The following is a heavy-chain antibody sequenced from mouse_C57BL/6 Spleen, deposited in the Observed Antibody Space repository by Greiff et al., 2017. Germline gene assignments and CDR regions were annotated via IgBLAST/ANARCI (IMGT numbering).Heavy chain of an antibody. CDR1: GYAFSSYW. V-gene: IGHV1-80*01. Sequence: VQLQESGAELVKPGASVKISCKASGYAFSSYWMNWVKQRPGQGLEWIGQIYPGDGDTNYNGKFKGKATLTADKSSSTAYMQLSSLTSEDSAVYFCARRTRTGLDYWGQGTTLTVSS. J-gene: IGHJ2*01. CDR2: IYPGDGDT. D-gene: IGHD2-13*01. CDR3: ARRTRTGLDY.